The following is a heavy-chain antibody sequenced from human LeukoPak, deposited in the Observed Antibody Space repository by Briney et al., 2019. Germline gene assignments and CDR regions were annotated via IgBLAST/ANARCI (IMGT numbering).Heavy chain of an antibody. V-gene: IGHV4-4*02. D-gene: IGHD1-14*01. J-gene: IGHJ6*03. CDR1: GGSISSSNW. CDR3: ARTGQNYYYYYYMDV. Sequence: SETLSLTCAVSGGSISSSNWWSWVRQPPGKGLEWIGEIYHSGSTNYNPSLKSRVTISVDKSKNQFSLKLSSVTAADTAVYYCARTGQNYYYYYYMDVWGKGTTVTVSS. CDR2: IYHSGST.